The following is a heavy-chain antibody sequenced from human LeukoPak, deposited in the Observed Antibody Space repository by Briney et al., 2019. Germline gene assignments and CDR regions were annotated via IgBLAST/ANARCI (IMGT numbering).Heavy chain of an antibody. J-gene: IGHJ4*02. CDR3: AKTHRGGSGQGNFDY. D-gene: IGHD6-25*01. CDR1: GFTFSSYA. Sequence: GGSLRLSCAASGFTFSSYAMSWVRQAPGKGLEWVSAISGSGGSTYYADSVKGRFTISRDNSKNTLYLQMNSLRAEDTAVYYCAKTHRGGSGQGNFDYGGREPLAPVSS. CDR2: ISGSGGST. V-gene: IGHV3-23*01.